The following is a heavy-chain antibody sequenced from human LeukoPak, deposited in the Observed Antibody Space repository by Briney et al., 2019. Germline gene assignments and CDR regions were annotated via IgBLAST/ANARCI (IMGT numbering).Heavy chain of an antibody. CDR2: IYYSGST. Sequence: KSSETLSLTCTVSGGSVSSGSYYWSWIRQPPGKGLEWIGYIYYSGSTNYNPSLKSRVTISVDTSKNQFSLKLSSVTAADTAVYYCARLANLYYPSGFDPWGQGTLVTVSS. J-gene: IGHJ5*02. CDR3: ARLANLYYPSGFDP. V-gene: IGHV4-61*01. D-gene: IGHD3-10*01. CDR1: GGSVSSGSYY.